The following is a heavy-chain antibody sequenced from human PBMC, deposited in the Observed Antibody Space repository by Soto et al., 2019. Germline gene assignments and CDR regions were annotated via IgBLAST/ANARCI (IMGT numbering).Heavy chain of an antibody. CDR1: GGSFTRNNW. V-gene: IGHV4-4*02. Sequence: PSETLSLACAVSGGSFTRNNWWTWVRQPPGQGLEGIGEIYRTGSTNYNPSLKSPGTISLDKSENQFSLRANSLTAADTAVYYSESRAPGTSVHYWGQGTLVTVYS. J-gene: IGHJ4*02. CDR3: ESRAPGTSVHY. D-gene: IGHD1-7*01. CDR2: IYRTGST.